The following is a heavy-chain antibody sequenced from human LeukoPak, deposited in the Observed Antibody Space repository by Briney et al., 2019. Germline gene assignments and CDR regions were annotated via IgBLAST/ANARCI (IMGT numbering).Heavy chain of an antibody. CDR1: GGSMSPYH. Sequence: SETLSLTCTVSGGSMSPYHWGWIRQPPGKGLEWTGYTYCSGSTNYNPSLNSRVTISVDTSKNQFSLRLSSVTAADTAIYYCARAVSGRFDYWGQGTLVTVSS. J-gene: IGHJ4*02. D-gene: IGHD6-19*01. CDR2: TYCSGST. CDR3: ARAVSGRFDY. V-gene: IGHV4-59*08.